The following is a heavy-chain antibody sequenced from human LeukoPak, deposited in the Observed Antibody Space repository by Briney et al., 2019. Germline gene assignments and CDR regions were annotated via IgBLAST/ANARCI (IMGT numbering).Heavy chain of an antibody. CDR2: ISGSGATP. D-gene: IGHD5-12*01. J-gene: IGHJ6*02. V-gene: IGHV3-23*01. Sequence: PGGSLRLSCAASGFTFNSYVMAWVRQAPGKGLEWVSGISGSGATPDYTESAKGRFTISRDNSKNMLYLQMNSLRAEDTAVYYCARSRGVATIPYGMDVWGQGTTVTVSS. CDR1: GFTFNSYV. CDR3: ARSRGVATIPYGMDV.